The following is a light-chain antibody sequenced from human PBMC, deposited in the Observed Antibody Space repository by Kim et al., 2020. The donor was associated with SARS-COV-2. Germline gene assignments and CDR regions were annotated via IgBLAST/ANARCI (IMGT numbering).Light chain of an antibody. CDR1: SLRNYF. CDR2: GKN. V-gene: IGLV3-19*01. J-gene: IGLJ2*01. Sequence: SSELTQDPAVSVALGQTVRITCQGDSLRNYFASWYQQRPGQAPVLVIYGKNNRPSGIPDRFSGSSSGDTASLTITGAQAEDEADYYCNSWDSRGNHPFGG. CDR3: NSWDSRGNHP.